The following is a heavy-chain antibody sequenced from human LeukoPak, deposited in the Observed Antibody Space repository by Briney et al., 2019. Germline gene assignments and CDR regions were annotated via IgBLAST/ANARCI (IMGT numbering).Heavy chain of an antibody. J-gene: IGHJ4*02. CDR3: ARVLKHGYCSGGSCYSGVAFDY. Sequence: WASVKVSCKASGGTFSSYAISWVRQAPGQGLEWMGGITPIFGTANYAQKFQGRVTITADKSTSTAYMELSSLRSEDTAVYYCARVLKHGYCSGGSCYSGVAFDYWGQGTLVTVSS. D-gene: IGHD2-15*01. V-gene: IGHV1-69*06. CDR1: GGTFSSYA. CDR2: ITPIFGTA.